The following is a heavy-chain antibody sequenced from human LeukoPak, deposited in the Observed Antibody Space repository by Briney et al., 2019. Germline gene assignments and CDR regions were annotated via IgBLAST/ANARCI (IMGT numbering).Heavy chain of an antibody. Sequence: GGSLRLSCAASGFTFSTFAMSWVRQDPGRGLEWASSITGAGSTTYYPESVKGRFTISRDNSKNTLYLQMNSLRVEDTAVYFCVRDRNYFEALQRSYWGQETLVTVSS. CDR3: VRDRNYFEALQRSY. V-gene: IGHV3-23*01. D-gene: IGHD1-7*01. CDR2: ITGAGSTT. J-gene: IGHJ4*02. CDR1: GFTFSTFA.